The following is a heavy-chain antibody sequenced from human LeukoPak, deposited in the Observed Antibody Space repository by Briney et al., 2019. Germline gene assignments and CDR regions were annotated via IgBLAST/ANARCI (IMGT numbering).Heavy chain of an antibody. V-gene: IGHV1-18*01. D-gene: IGHD4-17*01. CDR2: ISAYNGNT. J-gene: IGHJ4*02. CDR3: ARDSYGDYAFYY. Sequence: ASVKVSCKASGYTFTSYGISWVRQAPGQGLEWMGWISAYNGNTNYAQKLQGRVTMTTDTSTSTAYMELRSLTSDDTAVYYCARDSYGDYAFYYWGQGTLVTVSS. CDR1: GYTFTSYG.